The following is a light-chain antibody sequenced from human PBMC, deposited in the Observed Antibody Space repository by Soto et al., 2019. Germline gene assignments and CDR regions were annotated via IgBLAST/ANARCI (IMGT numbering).Light chain of an antibody. CDR1: QSVSSSD. CDR3: QHYRNSPLT. J-gene: IGKJ4*01. CDR2: GAS. Sequence: VLTQSPGTLSLSPGERATLFCRAGQSVSSSDLAWYQQKPDQAPRLLIYGASSRATGIPDRFSGSGSGTDFTLTIGSLEPEDVAVYYCQHYRNSPLTFGGGTKVDI. V-gene: IGKV3-20*01.